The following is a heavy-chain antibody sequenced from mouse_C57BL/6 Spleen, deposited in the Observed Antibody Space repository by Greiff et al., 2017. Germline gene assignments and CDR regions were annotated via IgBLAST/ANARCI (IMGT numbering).Heavy chain of an antibody. CDR3: ARSYDYDDGTGFDY. CDR2: IDPNSGGT. CDR1: GYTFTSYW. J-gene: IGHJ2*01. D-gene: IGHD2-4*01. Sequence: QVQLQQPGAELVKPGASVKLSCKASGYTFTSYWMHWVKQRPGRGLEWIGRIDPNSGGTKYNEKFKGKATLTADKSSSTAYMELRSLTSEDSAVYFCARSYDYDDGTGFDYWGQGTTLTVSS. V-gene: IGHV1-62-3*01.